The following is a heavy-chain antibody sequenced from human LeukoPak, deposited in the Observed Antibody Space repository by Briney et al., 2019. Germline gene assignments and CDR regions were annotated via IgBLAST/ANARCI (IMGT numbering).Heavy chain of an antibody. D-gene: IGHD6-13*01. CDR3: ARDQGYSSSWYSRYYYYGMDV. CDR1: GDSVSSNSAA. Sequence: SQTLSLTCAISGDSVSSNSAAWNWNRQSPSRGLEWLGRTYYRSKWYNDYAVSVKSRITINPDTSKNQFSLQLSSVTPEDTAVYYCARDQGYSSSWYSRYYYYGMDVWGQGTTVTVSS. J-gene: IGHJ6*02. V-gene: IGHV6-1*01. CDR2: TYYRSKWYN.